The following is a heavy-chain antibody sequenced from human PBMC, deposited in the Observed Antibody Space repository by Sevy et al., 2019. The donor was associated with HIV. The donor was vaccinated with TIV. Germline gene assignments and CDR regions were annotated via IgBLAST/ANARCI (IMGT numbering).Heavy chain of an antibody. Sequence: HSETLSLTCAVSGVSVSSDTYYWSWIRQPPGKGLEWIGYVYHTGSTNYSPSFKSRVTISVDTSKNQFSLRLFSVAAAETAVYYCAREPYFFDKSGYYWDYWGQGALVTVSS. CDR3: AREPYFFDKSGYYWDY. CDR1: GVSVSSDTYY. V-gene: IGHV4-61*01. D-gene: IGHD3-22*01. J-gene: IGHJ4*02. CDR2: VYHTGST.